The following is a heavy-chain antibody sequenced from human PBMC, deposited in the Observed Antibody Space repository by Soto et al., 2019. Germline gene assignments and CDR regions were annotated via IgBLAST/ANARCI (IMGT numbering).Heavy chain of an antibody. CDR1: GGSFSDYF. D-gene: IGHD2-15*01. V-gene: IGHV4-34*01. Sequence: SETLSLTCAVYGGSFSDYFWTWIRQPPGKGLEWIGEINHRGSTNYNPSLESRVTMSVDKSKKQFSLKLSSVTAAATAVYYCARVSRGYYDYWGQGTLVTVSX. CDR2: INHRGST. CDR3: ARVSRGYYDY. J-gene: IGHJ4*02.